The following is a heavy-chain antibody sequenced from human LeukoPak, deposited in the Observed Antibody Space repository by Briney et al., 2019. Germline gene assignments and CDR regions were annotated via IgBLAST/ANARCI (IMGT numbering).Heavy chain of an antibody. CDR1: GFTFSSYS. CDR3: ARASGPFDY. J-gene: IGHJ4*02. CDR2: IWNDGSNK. Sequence: PGGSLRLSCAASGFTFSSYSMNWVRQAPGKGLEWVAVIWNDGSNKYYADSVKGRFTISRDNSKNTLYLQMNSLRAEDTAVYSCARASGPFDYWGQGTLVTVSS. V-gene: IGHV3-33*08. D-gene: IGHD3-10*01.